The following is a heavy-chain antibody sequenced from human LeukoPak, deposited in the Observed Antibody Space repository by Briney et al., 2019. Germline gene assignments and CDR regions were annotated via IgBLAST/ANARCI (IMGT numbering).Heavy chain of an antibody. V-gene: IGHV3-7*03. CDR1: GFTFSSYW. D-gene: IGHD6-13*01. CDR2: IKQDGSEK. Sequence: GGSLRLACAASGFTFSSYWMSWVRQAPGKGLEWVANIKQDGSEKYYVDSVKGRFTISRDNAKNSLYLQMNSLRAEDTAVYYCARDLEVIAAAGYYDYWGQGTLVTVSS. CDR3: ARDLEVIAAAGYYDY. J-gene: IGHJ4*02.